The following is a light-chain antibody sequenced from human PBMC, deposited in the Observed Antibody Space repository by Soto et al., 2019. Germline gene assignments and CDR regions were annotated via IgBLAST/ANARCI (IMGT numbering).Light chain of an antibody. CDR2: DVN. V-gene: IGLV2-8*01. J-gene: IGLJ2*01. CDR3: CSYAGSDNFVV. Sequence: QSVLTQPPSASGSPGQSVTISCTGTSSDIGGSNYVSWYQHHPGKAPKLLIYDVNNRPSGVPDRFSGSKSGTTASLTVSGLQPEDEADYFCCSYAGSDNFVVFGGGTKLTVL. CDR1: SSDIGGSNY.